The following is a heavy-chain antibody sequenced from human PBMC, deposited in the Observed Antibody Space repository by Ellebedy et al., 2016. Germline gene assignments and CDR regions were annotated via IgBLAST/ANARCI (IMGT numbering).Heavy chain of an antibody. D-gene: IGHD3-10*01. CDR2: INHSGSN. CDR1: GGSFSGYY. J-gene: IGHJ4*02. CDR3: ARVGLYCSGRGYYFDY. V-gene: IGHV4-34*01. Sequence: SETLSLTCAVSGGSFSGYYWSWIRQPPGKGLEWIGEINHSGSNNYNPSLKSRVTISVDTSKNQFFLKLSSMTAADTAVYYCARVGLYCSGRGYYFDYWGQGTLVTVAS.